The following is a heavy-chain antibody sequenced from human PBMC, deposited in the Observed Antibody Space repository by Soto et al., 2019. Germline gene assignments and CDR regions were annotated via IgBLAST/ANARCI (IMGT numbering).Heavy chain of an antibody. CDR3: ACYEAESGSNKIDP. CDR2: IFYSGST. V-gene: IGHV4-61*01. CDR1: GGSVSSRSHF. Sequence: QVQLQESGPGLVKPSETLSVTCTVSGGSVSSRSHFWSWIRQPPGGGLQWIGYIFYSGSTNYNPSLKSRATLSVDTSRNQFSLRLTSVTAADTAFYYCACYEAESGSNKIDPWGQGTLVSVSS. D-gene: IGHD5-12*01. J-gene: IGHJ5*02.